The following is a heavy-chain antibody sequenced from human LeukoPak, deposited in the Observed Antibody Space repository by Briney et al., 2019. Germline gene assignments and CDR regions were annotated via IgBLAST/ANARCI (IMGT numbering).Heavy chain of an antibody. CDR2: ISSNGGST. V-gene: IGHV3-64*01. D-gene: IGHD6-19*01. Sequence: GGSLRLSCAASGFIFSGYAIYSVRQAPGKGLEYVSGISSNGGSTYYANSVKGRFTISRDNSKNMLYLQMGSLRAEDMAVYYCARERGSGWFRYFDYWGQGTLVTVSS. CDR1: GFIFSGYA. J-gene: IGHJ4*02. CDR3: ARERGSGWFRYFDY.